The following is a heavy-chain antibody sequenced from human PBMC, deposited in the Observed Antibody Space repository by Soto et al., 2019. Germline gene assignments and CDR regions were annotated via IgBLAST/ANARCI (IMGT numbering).Heavy chain of an antibody. CDR2: IYYSGST. CDR1: GGSISSYY. D-gene: IGHD2-15*01. J-gene: IGHJ4*02. Sequence: PSETLSLTCSVSGGSISSYYWSWIRQPPGKGLEWIGYIYYSGSTNYNPSLKSRVTISVDTSKNQFSLKLSSVTAADTAVYYCARNPYCSGGSCYDPYYFDYWGQGTLVTVSS. CDR3: ARNPYCSGGSCYDPYYFDY. V-gene: IGHV4-59*01.